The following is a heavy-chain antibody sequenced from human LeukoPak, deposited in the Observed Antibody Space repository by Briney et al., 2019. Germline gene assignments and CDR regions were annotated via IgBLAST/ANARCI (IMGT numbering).Heavy chain of an antibody. CDR2: IYYSGYT. V-gene: IGHV4-39*01. J-gene: IGHJ4*02. CDR3: AKHYMGSYYNRGLDY. CDR1: GGSFSGYY. Sequence: PSETLSLTCAVYGGSFSGYYWSWIRQPPGKGLEWIGSIYYSGYTYYNPSLESRVTISVDTSKNHFSLKLSSVTAADTAVYYCAKHYMGSYYNRGLDYWGQGTLVTVSS. D-gene: IGHD3-10*01.